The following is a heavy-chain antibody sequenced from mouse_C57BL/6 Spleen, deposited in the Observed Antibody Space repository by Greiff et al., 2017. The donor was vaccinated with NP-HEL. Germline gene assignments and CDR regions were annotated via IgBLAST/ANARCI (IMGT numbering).Heavy chain of an antibody. CDR1: GFNIKNTY. Sequence: EVKLMESVAELVRPGASVKLSCTASGFNIKNTYMHWVKQRPEQGLEWIGRISTANGNTKYAPKFQGKATITADTSSDTACLQLSNLTFEDTAIYYCARNVMVKYAMDYWGQGTSVTVSS. J-gene: IGHJ4*01. V-gene: IGHV14-3*01. D-gene: IGHD2-2*01. CDR3: ARNVMVKYAMDY. CDR2: ISTANGNT.